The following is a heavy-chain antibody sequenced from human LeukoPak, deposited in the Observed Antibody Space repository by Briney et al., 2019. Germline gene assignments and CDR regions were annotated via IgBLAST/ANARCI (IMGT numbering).Heavy chain of an antibody. CDR3: ARGPSYYHDSSGFDAFDI. CDR1: GYTFRDYY. V-gene: IGHV1-2*02. J-gene: IGHJ3*02. D-gene: IGHD3-22*01. CDR2: INPNSGGT. Sequence: ASVKVSCKASGYTFRDYYVHWVRQAPGQGLEWMGWINPNSGGTNSAQKFQGRVTMTRDTSISTAYMEVSRLRSDDTAVYFCARGPSYYHDSSGFDAFDIWGQGTMVTVSS.